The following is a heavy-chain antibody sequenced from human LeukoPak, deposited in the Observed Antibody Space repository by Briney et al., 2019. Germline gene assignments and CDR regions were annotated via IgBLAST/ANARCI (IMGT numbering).Heavy chain of an antibody. CDR1: GGTFSSYT. CDR2: IIPILGIA. D-gene: IGHD2-2*01. V-gene: IGHV1-69*02. Sequence: SVKVSCKASGGTFSSYTISWVRQAPGQGLEWMGRIIPILGIANYAQKFQGRVTMTTDTSTSTAYMELRSLRYDDTAVYYCARAGQYQVLKKNDYWGQGTLVTVSS. CDR3: ARAGQYQVLKKNDY. J-gene: IGHJ4*02.